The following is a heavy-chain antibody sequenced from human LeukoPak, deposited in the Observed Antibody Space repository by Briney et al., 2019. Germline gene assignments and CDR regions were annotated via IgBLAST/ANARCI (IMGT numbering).Heavy chain of an antibody. D-gene: IGHD5-12*01. J-gene: IGHJ4*02. CDR1: GYNFNIYW. CDR3: ARQVARTCSSDY. V-gene: IGHV5-51*01. CDR2: IYPDDSDT. Sequence: GESLKISCTGSGYNFNIYWIAWVRQMPGKGLEWMGVIYPDDSDTRYSPSFQGQVTISADRSVRTVYLQWSSLKASDTAMYYCARQVARTCSSDYWGQGTLVTVSS.